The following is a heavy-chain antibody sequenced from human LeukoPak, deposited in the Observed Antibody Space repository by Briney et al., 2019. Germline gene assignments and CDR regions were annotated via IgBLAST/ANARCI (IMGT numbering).Heavy chain of an antibody. CDR1: GYTFTSYY. CDR2: INPNGGAT. CDR3: ARAANTFGAEFDY. J-gene: IGHJ4*02. V-gene: IGHV1-46*01. D-gene: IGHD3-16*01. Sequence: ASVKVSCTASGYTFTSYYMHWVRQAPGQGLEWMGIINPNGGATSYAQKFQGRVTMARDTSTSTVYMELSSLTSEDTAVYYCARAANTFGAEFDYWGQGTLVTVTS.